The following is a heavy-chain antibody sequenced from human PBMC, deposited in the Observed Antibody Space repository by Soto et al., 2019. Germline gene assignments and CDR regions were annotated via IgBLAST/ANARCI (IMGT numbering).Heavy chain of an antibody. Sequence: SETLSLTCRDSGVSVSSPSFYWAWVRQSPGKELEWIGSLDYMESAYYSPSLKSRNTISADSTRNLFSLKLASVTAAHTGLYFWTRHTTGGYPPQEFDHWGPGAQVTVPS. CDR1: GVSVSSPSFY. J-gene: IGHJ4*02. CDR2: LDYMESA. D-gene: IGHD2-15*01. CDR3: TRHTTGGYPPQEFDH. V-gene: IGHV4-39*01.